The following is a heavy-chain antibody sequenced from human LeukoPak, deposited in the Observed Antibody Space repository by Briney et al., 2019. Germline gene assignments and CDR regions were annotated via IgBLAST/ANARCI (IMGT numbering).Heavy chain of an antibody. J-gene: IGHJ4*02. CDR3: ASEGTTFSSFDY. CDR2: MYYSGST. Sequence: SETLSLTCTVSGGSISSYYWSWIRQPPGKGLEWIGYMYYSGSTNYNPSPNYSPSLKSRVTISVDTSKNQFSLKLNSVIATDTAVYYCASEGTTFSSFDYWGQGTLVTVSS. CDR1: GGSISSYY. D-gene: IGHD1-1*01. V-gene: IGHV4-59*08.